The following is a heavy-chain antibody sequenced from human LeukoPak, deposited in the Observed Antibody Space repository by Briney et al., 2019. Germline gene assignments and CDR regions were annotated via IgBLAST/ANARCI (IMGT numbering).Heavy chain of an antibody. D-gene: IGHD6-13*01. V-gene: IGHV4-39*07. J-gene: IGHJ4*02. CDR2: ASYSGSP. Sequence: PSETLSLTCTVSGDSISSSRYYWGWIRQPPGKGLEWIGSASYSGSPYYNPSLKSRVTISVDTSKNQFSLKLSSVTAADTAVYYCATGGIAAAGPDYWGQGTLVTVSS. CDR1: GDSISSSRYY. CDR3: ATGGIAAAGPDY.